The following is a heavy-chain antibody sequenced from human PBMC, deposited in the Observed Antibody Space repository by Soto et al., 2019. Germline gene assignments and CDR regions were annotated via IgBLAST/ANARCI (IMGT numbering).Heavy chain of an antibody. CDR3: ARGYYDFWSGYESFDP. CDR1: GYTFTGYY. Sequence: GASVKVSCKASGYTFTGYYMHWVRQAPGQGLEWMGWINPNSGGTNYAQKFQGWVTMTRDTSISTAYMELSRLRSDDTAVYYCARGYYDFWSGYESFDPWGQGTLVTVSS. D-gene: IGHD3-3*01. V-gene: IGHV1-2*04. J-gene: IGHJ5*02. CDR2: INPNSGGT.